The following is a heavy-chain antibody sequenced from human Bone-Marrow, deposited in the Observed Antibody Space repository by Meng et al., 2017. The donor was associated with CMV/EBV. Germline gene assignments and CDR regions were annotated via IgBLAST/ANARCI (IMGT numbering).Heavy chain of an antibody. D-gene: IGHD3-22*01. CDR1: GFTFSSYA. J-gene: IGHJ4*02. Sequence: GESLKIFFAAPGFTFSSYAMHWVRQAPGKGLEWVAVISYDGSNKYYADSVKGRFTISRDNSKNTLYLQMNSLRAEDTAVYYCARDPNTYYYDSSGFPAYWGQGTLVTVSS. V-gene: IGHV3-30-3*01. CDR3: ARDPNTYYYDSSGFPAY. CDR2: ISYDGSNK.